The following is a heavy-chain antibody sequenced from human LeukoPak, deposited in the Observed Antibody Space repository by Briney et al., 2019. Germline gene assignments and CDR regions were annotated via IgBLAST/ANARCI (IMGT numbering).Heavy chain of an antibody. CDR1: GGSFSGYY. Sequence: PSETLSLTCAVYGGSFSGYYWSWIRQPPGKGLEWIGEINHSGSTNYNPSLKSRVTISVDTSKNQFSLKLSSVTAADTAVYYCARHIYGGMVRGVIPPHFDYWGQGTLVTVSS. J-gene: IGHJ4*02. D-gene: IGHD3-10*01. CDR3: ARHIYGGMVRGVIPPHFDY. V-gene: IGHV4-34*01. CDR2: INHSGST.